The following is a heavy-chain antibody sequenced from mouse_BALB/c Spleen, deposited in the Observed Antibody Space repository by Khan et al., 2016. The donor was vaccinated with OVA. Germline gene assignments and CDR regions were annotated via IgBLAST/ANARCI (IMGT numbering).Heavy chain of an antibody. V-gene: IGHV3-2*02. D-gene: IGHD1-2*01. Sequence: QLEESGPGLVKPSQSLSLTCTVTGYSFTSGYGWNWIRQFPGNKLEWRGYISYSGSTNYKASLNSRISITRDTSKNQFFLQLNSVTTEDTATYYCARTATIKYWGQGTTLTVSS. CDR2: ISYSGST. CDR1: GYSFTSGYG. J-gene: IGHJ2*01. CDR3: ARTATIKY.